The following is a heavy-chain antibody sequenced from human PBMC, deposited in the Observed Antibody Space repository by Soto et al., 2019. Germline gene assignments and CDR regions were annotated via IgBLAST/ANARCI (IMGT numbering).Heavy chain of an antibody. CDR1: GYTFTSYA. J-gene: IGHJ3*02. CDR3: ATAIADDAVDI. V-gene: IGHV1-3*01. D-gene: IGHD2-2*01. Sequence: ASVKVSCKASGYTFTSYAMHWVRQAPGQRLEWMGWINAGNGNTKYSQKFQGRVTIARDTSASTAYMELSSLRSEDTAVYYCATAIADDAVDIWGRGTMVTVSS. CDR2: INAGNGNT.